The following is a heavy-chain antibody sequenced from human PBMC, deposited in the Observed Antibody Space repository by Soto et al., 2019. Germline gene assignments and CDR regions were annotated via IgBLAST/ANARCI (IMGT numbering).Heavy chain of an antibody. V-gene: IGHV3-9*01. D-gene: IGHD3-3*01. CDR1: GFTFDDYA. J-gene: IGHJ6*02. CDR2: ISWNSGSI. CDR3: AKDIDLEGWPHGMDV. Sequence: GGSLRLSCAASGFTFDDYAMHWVRQAPGKGLEWVSGISWNSGSIGYADSVKGRFTISRDNAKNSLYLQMNSLRAEDTALYYCAKDIDLEGWPHGMDVWGQGTTVTVSS.